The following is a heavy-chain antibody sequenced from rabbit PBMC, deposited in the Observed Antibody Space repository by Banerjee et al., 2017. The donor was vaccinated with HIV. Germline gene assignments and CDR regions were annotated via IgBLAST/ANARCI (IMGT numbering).Heavy chain of an antibody. CDR1: GFDFSSNA. CDR2: IYTGSGKT. V-gene: IGHV1S40*01. D-gene: IGHD4-2*01. CDR3: ARESGIRDENYFNL. J-gene: IGHJ4*01. Sequence: QSLEESGGDLVKPGASLTLTCKASGFDFSSNAMCWVRQAPGKGLEWIGCIYTGSGKTYYASWAKGRFTISKTSSTTVTLQMTSLTAADTATYFCARESGIRDENYFNLWGPGTLVTVS.